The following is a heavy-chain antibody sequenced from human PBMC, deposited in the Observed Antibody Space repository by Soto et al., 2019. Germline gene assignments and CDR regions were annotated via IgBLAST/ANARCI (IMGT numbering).Heavy chain of an antibody. CDR3: ARDQTLAPIAPANWVAGFSGGMDV. CDR1: GYTFTGYY. J-gene: IGHJ6*02. CDR2: INPNSGGT. Sequence: QVQLVQSGAEVKKPGASVKVSCKASGYTFTGYYMHWVRQAPGQGLEWMGWINPNSGGTNYAQKFQGWVTMTRDTSISTAYMELSRLRSDDTAVYYCARDQTLAPIAPANWVAGFSGGMDVWGQGTTVTVSS. V-gene: IGHV1-2*04. D-gene: IGHD6-19*01.